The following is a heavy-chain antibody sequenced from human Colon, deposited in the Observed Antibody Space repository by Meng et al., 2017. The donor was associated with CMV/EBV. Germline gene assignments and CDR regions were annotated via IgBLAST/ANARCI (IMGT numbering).Heavy chain of an antibody. Sequence: GESLKISCTASGFTFGDYAMSWVRQAPGKGLEWVGFIRSKAYGGTTEYAASVKGRFTISRDDSKSIAYLQMNSLKTEDTAVYYCTSPVDWCSSTSCPIREDYWGQGTLVTVSS. CDR1: GFTFGDYA. CDR2: IRSKAYGGTT. J-gene: IGHJ4*02. V-gene: IGHV3-49*04. CDR3: TSPVDWCSSTSCPIREDY. D-gene: IGHD2-2*01.